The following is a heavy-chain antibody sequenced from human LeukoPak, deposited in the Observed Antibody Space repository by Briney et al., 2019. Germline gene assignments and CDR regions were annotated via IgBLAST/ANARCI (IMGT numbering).Heavy chain of an antibody. CDR1: GFTFSSYG. V-gene: IGHV3-23*01. CDR2: ISGSGGST. CDR3: ARAGWFGESSDPYYMDV. D-gene: IGHD3-10*01. J-gene: IGHJ6*03. Sequence: GGTLRLSCAASGFTFSSYGMSWVRQAPGKGLEWVSAISGSGGSTYYADSVKGRFTISGDNSKNTLYLQMNSLRAEDTAVYYCARAGWFGESSDPYYMDVWGKGTTVTVSS.